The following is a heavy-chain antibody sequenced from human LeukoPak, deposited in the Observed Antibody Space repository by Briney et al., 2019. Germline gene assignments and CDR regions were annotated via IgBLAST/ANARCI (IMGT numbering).Heavy chain of an antibody. V-gene: IGHV6-1*01. Sequence: SQTLSLTCAISGDSVSSTNVGWNWIRQSPSSGLEWLGRTYYRSQFYNDYADSVKGRITITPDTSKNQFSLQLSSLTPDDTAVYYCARGTAFDIWGQGAMVTVSS. J-gene: IGHJ3*02. CDR1: GDSVSSTNVG. D-gene: IGHD1-14*01. CDR3: ARGTAFDI. CDR2: TYYRSQFYN.